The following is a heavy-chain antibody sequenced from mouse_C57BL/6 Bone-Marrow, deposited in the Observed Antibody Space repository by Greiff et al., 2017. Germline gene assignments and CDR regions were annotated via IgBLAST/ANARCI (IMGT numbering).Heavy chain of an antibody. V-gene: IGHV1-54*01. Sequence: VKLMESGAELVRPGTSVKVSCKASGYAFTNYLIEWVKQRPGQGLEWIGVINPGSGGTNYNEKFKGKATLTADKSSSTAYMQLSSLTSEDSAVYFCARSYYYGQYYAMDYWGQGTSVTVSS. D-gene: IGHD1-1*01. CDR2: INPGSGGT. J-gene: IGHJ4*01. CDR1: GYAFTNYL. CDR3: ARSYYYGQYYAMDY.